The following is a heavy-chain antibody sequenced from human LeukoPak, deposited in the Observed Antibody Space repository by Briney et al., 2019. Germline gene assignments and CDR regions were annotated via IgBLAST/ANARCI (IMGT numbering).Heavy chain of an antibody. D-gene: IGHD2-2*02. CDR3: ATGVVPAARPRGAFDI. CDR2: FDPEDGET. Sequence: ASVKVSCKVSGYTLTELSMHWVRQAPGKGLEWMGGFDPEDGETIYAQKFQGRVTMTEDTSTDTAYMELGGLRSEDTAVYYCATGVVPAARPRGAFDIWGQGTMVTVSS. CDR1: GYTLTELS. V-gene: IGHV1-24*01. J-gene: IGHJ3*02.